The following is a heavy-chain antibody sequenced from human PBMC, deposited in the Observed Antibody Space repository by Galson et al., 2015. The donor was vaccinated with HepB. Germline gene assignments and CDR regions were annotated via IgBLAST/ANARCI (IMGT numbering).Heavy chain of an antibody. CDR2: VWFDGSKK. CDR3: ARDRVWGEGYSSDM. V-gene: IGHV3-33*01. D-gene: IGHD1-26*01. CDR1: GFTFSNYG. J-gene: IGHJ3*02. Sequence: SLRLSCAASGFTFSNYGIHWVRQAPGKGLEWVGVVWFDGSKKFYADSVKGRFTVSRDNSKNTMYLQMNSLRGEDTAVYYCARDRVWGEGYSSDMWGQGTMVTVS.